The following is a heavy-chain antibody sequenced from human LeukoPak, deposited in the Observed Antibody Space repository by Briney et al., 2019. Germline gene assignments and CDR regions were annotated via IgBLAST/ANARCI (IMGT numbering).Heavy chain of an antibody. V-gene: IGHV3-21*01. CDR2: ISSSSSYI. CDR1: GFTFSSYS. Sequence: GSLRLFCAASGFTFSSYSMNWVRQAPGKGLEWVSSISSSSSYIYYADSVKGRFTISRDNAKNSLYLQMNSLRAEDTAVYYCARDSLTYYYDSSGYYPFDYWGQGTLVTVSS. J-gene: IGHJ4*02. CDR3: ARDSLTYYYDSSGYYPFDY. D-gene: IGHD3-22*01.